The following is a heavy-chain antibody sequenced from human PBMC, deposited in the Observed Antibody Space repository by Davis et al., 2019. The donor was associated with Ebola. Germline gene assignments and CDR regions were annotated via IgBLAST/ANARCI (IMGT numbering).Heavy chain of an antibody. D-gene: IGHD6-19*01. CDR1: GYTFTGYY. CDR3: ARSHFSVAAYYFDY. Sequence: AASVKVSCKASGYTFTGYYMHWVRQAPGQGLEWMGWTNPNSGDTHYAQKFQGRVTMTRDTSIITAYMELSRLRSDDTAVYYCARSHFSVAAYYFDYWGQGTLVTVSS. CDR2: TNPNSGDT. V-gene: IGHV1-2*02. J-gene: IGHJ4*02.